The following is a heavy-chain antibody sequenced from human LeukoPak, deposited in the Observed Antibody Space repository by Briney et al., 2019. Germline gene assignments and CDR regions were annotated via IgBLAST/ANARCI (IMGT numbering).Heavy chain of an antibody. Sequence: GASVKVSCKASGGTSSSYAISWVRQAPGQGLEWMGRIIPIFGTANYAQKFQGRVTITTDESTSTAYMELSSLRSEDTAVYYCAREAQLVPHWFDPWGQGTLDTVSS. J-gene: IGHJ5*02. CDR1: GGTSSSYA. D-gene: IGHD6-6*01. CDR2: IIPIFGTA. V-gene: IGHV1-69*05. CDR3: AREAQLVPHWFDP.